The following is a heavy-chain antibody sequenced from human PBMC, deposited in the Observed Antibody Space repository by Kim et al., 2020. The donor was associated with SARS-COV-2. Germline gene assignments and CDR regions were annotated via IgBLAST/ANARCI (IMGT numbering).Heavy chain of an antibody. J-gene: IGHJ3*01. CDR3: AKVLVAGIFYAFDV. D-gene: IGHD6-6*01. V-gene: IGHV3-9*01. Sequence: GGSLRLSCAASGFTFADYAMNWVRQAPGKGLEWVADIRWDSGSIGYADSVKGRFTISRDNAKNSLYLQMNSLRAEDTALYYCAKVLVAGIFYAFDVWGQGTMVTVSS. CDR1: GFTFADYA. CDR2: IRWDSGSI.